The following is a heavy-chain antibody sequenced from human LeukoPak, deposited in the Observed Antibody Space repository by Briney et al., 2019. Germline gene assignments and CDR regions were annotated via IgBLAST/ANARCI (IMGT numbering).Heavy chain of an antibody. CDR2: FYYSGST. CDR3: ARGNFFGYYFDS. D-gene: IGHD3-10*01. J-gene: IGHJ4*02. Sequence: SETLSLTCTVSGGAISSYYWSWIRQPPGKGLEWIGDFYYSGSTNYNPSLKSRVTISVDTSKNQFSLKLSSVTAADTALYYCARGNFFGYYFDSWGQGTLVTVSS. V-gene: IGHV4-59*01. CDR1: GGAISSYY.